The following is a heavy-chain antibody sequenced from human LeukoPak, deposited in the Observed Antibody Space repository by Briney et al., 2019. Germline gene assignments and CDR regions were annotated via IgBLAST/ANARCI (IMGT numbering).Heavy chain of an antibody. V-gene: IGHV4-38-2*02. Sequence: SETLSLTCTVSDYSISSGYGYYWGWIRQPPGKGLEWIGNIYHSGITYYNHFNSSLKSRVTISIDTSKNQFPLRLTSVTAADTAVYFCATLVSTRYYFDYWGQGTLVTVSS. J-gene: IGHJ4*02. D-gene: IGHD5/OR15-5a*01. CDR3: ATLVSTRYYFDY. CDR2: IYHSGIT. CDR1: DYSISSGYGYY.